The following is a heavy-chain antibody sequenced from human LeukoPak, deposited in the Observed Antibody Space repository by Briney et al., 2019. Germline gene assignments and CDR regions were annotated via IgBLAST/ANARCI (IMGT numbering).Heavy chain of an antibody. CDR1: GGSFSGYY. D-gene: IGHD2-15*01. V-gene: IGHV4-34*01. CDR3: ARAADIVVVVAATRTCWFDP. CDR2: INHSGST. J-gene: IGHJ5*02. Sequence: ASETLSLTCAVYGGSFSGYYWSWLLQPPGKGLEWIGEINHSGSTNYNPSLKSRVTISVDTSKNQFSLKLSSVTAADTAVYYCARAADIVVVVAATRTCWFDPWGQGTLVTVPS.